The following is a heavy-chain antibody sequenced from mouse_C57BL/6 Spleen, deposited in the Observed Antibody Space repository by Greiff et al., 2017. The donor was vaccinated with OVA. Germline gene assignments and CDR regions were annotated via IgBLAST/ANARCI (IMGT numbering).Heavy chain of an antibody. J-gene: IGHJ1*03. CDR1: GYTFTSYW. CDR2: IDPNSGGS. CDR3: ASSKYEYFDD. V-gene: IGHV1-72*01. D-gene: IGHD2-5*01. Sequence: QVQLQQPGAELVKPGASVKLSCKASGYTFTSYWMHWVKQRPGRGLEWIGRIDPNSGGSKYNEKFKSKATLTVDKPSSTAYMQLSSLTSADSAVYYSASSKYEYFDDWGKGTTVTVSS.